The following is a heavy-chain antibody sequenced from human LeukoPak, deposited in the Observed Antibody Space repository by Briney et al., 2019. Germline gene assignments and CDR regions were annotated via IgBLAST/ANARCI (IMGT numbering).Heavy chain of an antibody. CDR3: ARDFSKGVITTRGFDY. CDR1: GGTFSSYA. J-gene: IGHJ4*02. Sequence: ASVKVSCKASGGTFSSYAISWVRQAPGQGLEWMGWISAYNGNTNYAQKLQGRVTMTTDTSTSTAYMELRSLRSDDTAVYYCARDFSKGVITTRGFDYWGQGTLVTVSS. V-gene: IGHV1-18*01. D-gene: IGHD3-22*01. CDR2: ISAYNGNT.